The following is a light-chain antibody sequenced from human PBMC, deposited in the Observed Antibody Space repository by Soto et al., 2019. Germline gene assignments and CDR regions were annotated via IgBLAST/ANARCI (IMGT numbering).Light chain of an antibody. J-gene: IGKJ1*01. CDR2: GAT. V-gene: IGKV1-17*03. CDR1: QDIINY. CDR3: LKHNSYPWT. Sequence: DIQMTHSPSAVSASVGDRVTITCRTSQDIINYLVWFQQKPGKVPERLIYGATNLQSGVPSRFSGSASGTEFTTTISSLQPEDFATHYCLKHNSYPWTCGQGTKV.